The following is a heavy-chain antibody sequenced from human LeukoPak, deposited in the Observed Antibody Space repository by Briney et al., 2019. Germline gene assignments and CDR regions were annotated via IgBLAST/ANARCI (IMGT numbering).Heavy chain of an antibody. V-gene: IGHV4-34*01. D-gene: IGHD3-10*01. CDR2: INHSGGT. CDR3: ARGVDYYGV. Sequence: SETLSLTCAVYGGSFSGYSWNWIRHHPVKGLEWIGEINHSGGTNYNPSLRSRVTISVDTSKKQFSLKLSSVTAAETALYYCARGVDYYGVWGQGTLVAV. CDR1: GGSFSGYS. J-gene: IGHJ4*02.